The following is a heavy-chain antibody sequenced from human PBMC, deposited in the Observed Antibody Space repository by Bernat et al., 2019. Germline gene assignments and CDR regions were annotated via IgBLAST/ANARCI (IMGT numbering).Heavy chain of an antibody. J-gene: IGHJ4*02. CDR1: GERVPTTIPV. D-gene: IGHD6-13*01. CDR2: TYYRSNGYN. Sequence: QVQLQQSGPGLLKPSQTPSPTCPTPGERVPTTIPVWNCISKSPSRALDCLGRTYYRSNGYNDYAVSVKSRITINPDTSKNQFSLQLNSVTPEDTAVYYCARSGLDSSSWYLFDYWGQGTLVTVSS. V-gene: IGHV6-1*01. CDR3: ARSGLDSSSWYLFDY.